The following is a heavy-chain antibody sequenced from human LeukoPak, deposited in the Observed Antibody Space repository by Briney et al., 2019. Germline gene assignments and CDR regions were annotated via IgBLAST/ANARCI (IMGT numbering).Heavy chain of an antibody. J-gene: IGHJ4*02. CDR3: ASVDTAMVVDY. CDR1: GGSISSGGYY. V-gene: IGHV4-31*03. Sequence: PSETLSLTCTVSGGSISSGGYYWSCIRQHPGKGLEWLGYIYYSGSTYYNPSLKSRVTISVDTSKNQFSLKLSSVTAADTAVYYCASVDTAMVVDYWGQGTLVTVSS. CDR2: IYYSGST. D-gene: IGHD5-18*01.